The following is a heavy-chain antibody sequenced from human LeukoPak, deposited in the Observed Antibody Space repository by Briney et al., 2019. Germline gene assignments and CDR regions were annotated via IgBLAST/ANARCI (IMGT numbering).Heavy chain of an antibody. V-gene: IGHV1-69*04. CDR3: ARDPPYSSSWHADY. Sequence: ASVKVSCKASGGTFSSYAISWVRQAPGQGLEWMGRIIPILGIANYAQKFQGRVTITADKSTSTAYMELSSLRSEDTAVYYCARDPPYSSSWHADYWGQGTLVTVSS. J-gene: IGHJ4*02. D-gene: IGHD6-13*01. CDR2: IIPILGIA. CDR1: GGTFSSYA.